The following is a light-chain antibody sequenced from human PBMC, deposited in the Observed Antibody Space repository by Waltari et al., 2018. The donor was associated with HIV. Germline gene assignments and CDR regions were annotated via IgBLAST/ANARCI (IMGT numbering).Light chain of an antibody. CDR2: GAS. Sequence: TQSPGTLSLSPGERVRLSCRSSQTITSNYLAWFQQKPGQAPRLLIYGASNRATGIPDRFRGSGSGTDFTLTISRLEPEDFAVYYCHQYGETSYTFGQGTKLEIK. J-gene: IGKJ2*01. V-gene: IGKV3-20*01. CDR1: QTITSNY. CDR3: HQYGETSYT.